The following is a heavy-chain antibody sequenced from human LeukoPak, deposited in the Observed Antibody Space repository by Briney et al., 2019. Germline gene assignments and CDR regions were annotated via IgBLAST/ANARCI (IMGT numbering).Heavy chain of an antibody. V-gene: IGHV3-11*01. CDR3: VRSVYIWNDVDY. CDR2: ITSTVSTT. D-gene: IGHD1-20*01. CDR1: GFAFTEYT. J-gene: IGHJ4*02. Sequence: PGGTLSLSCAASGFAFTEYTMSWIPQAPGEGLERGSDITSTVSTTNYADPAKGRFTISRDNPKNSLYLQMNSLRAEDTAVYYCVRSVYIWNDVDYWGQGTLVTVSS.